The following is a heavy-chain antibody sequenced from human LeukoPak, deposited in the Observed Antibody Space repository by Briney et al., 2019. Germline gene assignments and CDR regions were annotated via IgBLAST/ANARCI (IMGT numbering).Heavy chain of an antibody. Sequence: ASVKVSCKASGGTFSSDAISWVRQAPGQGLEWMGRIIPIFGTANYAQKFQGRVTITTDESTSTAYMELSSPRSEDTAVYYCAREGTEYYFDYWGQGTLVTVSS. J-gene: IGHJ4*02. CDR1: GGTFSSDA. D-gene: IGHD1-1*01. CDR2: IIPIFGTA. V-gene: IGHV1-69*05. CDR3: AREGTEYYFDY.